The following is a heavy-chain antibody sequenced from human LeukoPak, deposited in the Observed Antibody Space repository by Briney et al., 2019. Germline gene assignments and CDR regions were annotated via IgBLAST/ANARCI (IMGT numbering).Heavy chain of an antibody. CDR1: GYTFTSYD. V-gene: IGHV1-46*03. J-gene: IGHJ4*01. Sequence: GASVKVSCKASGYTFTSYDINWVRQAPGQGLEWMGIINPSGGSTSYAQKFQGRVTMTRDTSTSTVYMELSSLRSEDTAVYYCARALLRYFDWLCLGYWGQGTLVTVSS. CDR2: INPSGGST. D-gene: IGHD3-9*01. CDR3: ARALLRYFDWLCLGY.